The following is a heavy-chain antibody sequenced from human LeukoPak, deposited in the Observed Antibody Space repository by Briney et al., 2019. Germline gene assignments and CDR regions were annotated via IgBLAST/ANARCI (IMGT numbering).Heavy chain of an antibody. CDR3: ARAAYYYDSSGSAFDI. D-gene: IGHD3-22*01. J-gene: IGHJ3*02. Sequence: GGSLRLSCAASGFTFSSYWMSWVRQAPGKGLEWVANIKQDGSEKYYVDSVKGRFTISRDNAKNSLYLQMNSLRAEDTAVYYCARAAYYYDSSGSAFDIWGQGTMVTVSS. CDR2: IKQDGSEK. CDR1: GFTFSSYW. V-gene: IGHV3-7*04.